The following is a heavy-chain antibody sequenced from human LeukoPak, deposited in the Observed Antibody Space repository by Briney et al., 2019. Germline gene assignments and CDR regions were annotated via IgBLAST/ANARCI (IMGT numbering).Heavy chain of an antibody. CDR3: ARQEVPAASTYYFDY. Sequence: GESLKISCKGSGYSFTSYWIGWVRQMPGKGLEWMGIIYPGDSDTRYSPSFQGQVTISADKSISTAYLQWSSLKASDTATYYCARQEVPAASTYYFDYWGQGTLVTVSS. J-gene: IGHJ4*02. CDR2: IYPGDSDT. CDR1: GYSFTSYW. V-gene: IGHV5-51*01. D-gene: IGHD2-2*01.